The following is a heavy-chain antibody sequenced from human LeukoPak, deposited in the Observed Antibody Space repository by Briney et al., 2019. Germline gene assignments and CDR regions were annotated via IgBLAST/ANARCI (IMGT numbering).Heavy chain of an antibody. Sequence: ASVKVSCKASGYTFTGYYMHWVRQAPGQGLEWMEWINPNSGGTNYAQKLQGRVTMTRDTSISTAYMELSRLRSDDTAVYYCASQTGYCSGGSCPEYYFDYWGQGTLVTVSS. D-gene: IGHD2-15*01. J-gene: IGHJ4*02. CDR1: GYTFTGYY. CDR3: ASQTGYCSGGSCPEYYFDY. V-gene: IGHV1-2*02. CDR2: INPNSGGT.